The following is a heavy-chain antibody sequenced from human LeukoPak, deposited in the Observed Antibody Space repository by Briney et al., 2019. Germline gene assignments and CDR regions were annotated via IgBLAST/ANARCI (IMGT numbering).Heavy chain of an antibody. CDR3: ARGPRHCSGGSCYIYYFDY. D-gene: IGHD2-15*01. Sequence: SETLSLTCAVYGGSFSGYYWSWIRQPPGKGLEWIGEINHSGSTNYNPSLKSRVTISVDTSKNQFSLKLSSVTAADTAVYYCARGPRHCSGGSCYIYYFDYGGQGTLVTVSS. J-gene: IGHJ4*02. CDR1: GGSFSGYY. CDR2: INHSGST. V-gene: IGHV4-34*01.